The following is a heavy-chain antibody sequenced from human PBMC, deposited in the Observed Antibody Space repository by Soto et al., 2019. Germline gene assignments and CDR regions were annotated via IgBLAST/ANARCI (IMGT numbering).Heavy chain of an antibody. CDR2: ISYDATTK. D-gene: IGHD1-26*01. CDR3: ARDPLVGAPDYFDY. J-gene: IGHJ4*02. Sequence: QVQLVESGGGVVQPGRSLRLSCAASGFTFSSYPLHWVRQAPGKGLEWVAVISYDATTKYHADSVKGRFTISRDNSKNTLYLQMNSLRDEDTAVYYCARDPLVGAPDYFDYWGQGTLVNVSA. CDR1: GFTFSSYP. V-gene: IGHV3-30-3*01.